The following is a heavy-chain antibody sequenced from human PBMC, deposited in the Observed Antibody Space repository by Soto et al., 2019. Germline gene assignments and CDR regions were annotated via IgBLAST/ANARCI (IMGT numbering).Heavy chain of an antibody. D-gene: IGHD3-9*01. CDR3: AKDRGADYDILTGQFDY. V-gene: IGHV3-23*01. CDR1: GFTFSSYA. Sequence: EVQLLESGGGLVQPGGSLRLSCAASGFTFSSYAMSWVRQAPGKGLEWVSAISGSGGSTYYADSVKGRFTISRDNSKNTLYLQMHSLRAEDTAVYYCAKDRGADYDILTGQFDYWGQGTLVTVSS. J-gene: IGHJ4*02. CDR2: ISGSGGST.